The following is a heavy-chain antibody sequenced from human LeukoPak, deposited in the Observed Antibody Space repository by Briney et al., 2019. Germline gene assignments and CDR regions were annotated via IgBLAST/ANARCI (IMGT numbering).Heavy chain of an antibody. J-gene: IGHJ3*02. CDR2: ISGSGGST. Sequence: PGGSLRLSCAASGFTFSSYAMSWVRQAPGKGLEWVSAISGSGGSTYYADSVKGRFTISRDNSKNTLYLQMNSLRAEDTAVYYCAKAGREDGSGPGAFDIWGQGTMVTVSS. D-gene: IGHD3-22*01. CDR1: GFTFSSYA. V-gene: IGHV3-23*01. CDR3: AKAGREDGSGPGAFDI.